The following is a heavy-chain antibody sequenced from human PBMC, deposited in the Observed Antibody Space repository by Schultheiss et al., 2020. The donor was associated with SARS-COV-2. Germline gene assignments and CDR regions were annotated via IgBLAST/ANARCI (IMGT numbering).Heavy chain of an antibody. J-gene: IGHJ3*02. V-gene: IGHV4-30-4*01. Sequence: SETLSLTCTVSIGSISDADYYWSWIRQPPGKGLEWIGDIYYNGNTHYNPSLKSRVSISADTSRNQFSLKLGSVTAADTAVYYCARAAGLRRHDYVYDIWGQGTMVTVSS. D-gene: IGHD3-16*01. CDR3: ARAAGLRRHDYVYDI. CDR2: IYYNGNT. CDR1: IGSISDADYY.